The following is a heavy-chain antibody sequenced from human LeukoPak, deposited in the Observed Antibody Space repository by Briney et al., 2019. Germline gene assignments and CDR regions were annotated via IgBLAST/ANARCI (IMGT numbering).Heavy chain of an antibody. CDR3: EGGYVDY. CDR2: IKHDGSEK. CDR1: GFTFSNYW. Sequence: GGSLRLSCAASGFTFSNYWMNWVRQAPGKGLEWVANIKHDGSEKYYVDSVKGRFTISRDNAKNSLDLQMNSLRAEDTAVYYCEGGYVDYWGQGTQVTVSS. D-gene: IGHD3-22*01. V-gene: IGHV3-7*01. J-gene: IGHJ4*02.